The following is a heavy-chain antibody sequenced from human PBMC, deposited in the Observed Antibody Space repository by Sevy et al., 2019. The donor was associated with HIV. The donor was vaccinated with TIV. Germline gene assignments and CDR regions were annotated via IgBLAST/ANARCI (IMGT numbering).Heavy chain of an antibody. D-gene: IGHD2-8*01. CDR3: AKQGGYCSNGVCYRAFDY. J-gene: IGHJ4*02. V-gene: IGHV3-30*18. Sequence: GGSLRLSCAASGFTFSSFGIHWVRQAPGKGLEWVAIISQDGSNKIYADSVKGRFTISRDNSKNTLYLQMDSLRADDTAVYYCAKQGGYCSNGVCYRAFDYWGQGTLVTVSS. CDR1: GFTFSSFG. CDR2: ISQDGSNK.